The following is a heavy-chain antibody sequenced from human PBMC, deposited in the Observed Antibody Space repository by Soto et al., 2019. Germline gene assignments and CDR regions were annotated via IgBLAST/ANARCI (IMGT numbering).Heavy chain of an antibody. Sequence: GGSLRLSCAASGFTFSSYSMNWVRQAPGKGLEWVSYISSSSSTIYYADSVKGRFTISRDNAKNSLYLQMNSLRDEDTAVYYCASWHDFWSGYGDYYYGMDVWGQGTTVTVSS. J-gene: IGHJ6*02. D-gene: IGHD3-3*01. CDR2: ISSSSSTI. CDR1: GFTFSSYS. V-gene: IGHV3-48*02. CDR3: ASWHDFWSGYGDYYYGMDV.